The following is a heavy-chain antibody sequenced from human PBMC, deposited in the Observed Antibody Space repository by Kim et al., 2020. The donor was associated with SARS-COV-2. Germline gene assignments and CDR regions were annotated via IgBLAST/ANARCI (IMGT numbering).Heavy chain of an antibody. D-gene: IGHD3-10*01. V-gene: IGHV3-33*01. CDR3: ARDHQSITMVREVIIKAGMDV. Sequence: GGSLRLSCAASGFTFSSYGMHWVRQAPGKGLEWVAVIWYDGSNKYYADSVKGRFTISRDNSKNTLYLQMNSLRAEDTAVYYCARDHQSITMVREVIIKAGMDVWGQGTTVTVSS. CDR2: IWYDGSNK. J-gene: IGHJ6*02. CDR1: GFTFSSYG.